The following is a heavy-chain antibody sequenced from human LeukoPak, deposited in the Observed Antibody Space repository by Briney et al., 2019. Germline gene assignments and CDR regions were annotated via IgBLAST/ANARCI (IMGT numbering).Heavy chain of an antibody. V-gene: IGHV7-4-1*02. Sequence: ASVKVSCKASGYTFTTYAMNWVRQAPGQGLEWMGWIYTNTGNPTYAQGFTGRFVFTLDTSVSTAYLQISSLKAEDTAVYYCARRNGRGFDAFDVWGQGTMVTVSS. CDR3: ARRNGRGFDAFDV. J-gene: IGHJ3*01. CDR1: GYTFTTYA. D-gene: IGHD2-15*01. CDR2: IYTNTGNP.